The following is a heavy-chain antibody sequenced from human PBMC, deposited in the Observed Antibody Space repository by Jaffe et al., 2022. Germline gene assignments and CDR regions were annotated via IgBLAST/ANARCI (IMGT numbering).Heavy chain of an antibody. CDR2: ISASGGST. Sequence: EVQVLESGGGLVQPGESLRLSCAASGFTFSSYAMSWVRQAPGKGLEWVSAISASGGSTYYADSVKGRFTISRDNSKNTLYLQMNSLRAEDTALYYCAKVFRDSALKATTGNYFDYWGQGTLVTVSS. CDR3: AKVFRDSALKATTGNYFDY. CDR1: GFTFSSYA. J-gene: IGHJ4*02. V-gene: IGHV3-23*01. D-gene: IGHD1-1*01.